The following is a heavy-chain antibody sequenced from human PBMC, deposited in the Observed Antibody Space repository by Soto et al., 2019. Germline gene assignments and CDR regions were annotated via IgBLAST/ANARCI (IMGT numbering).Heavy chain of an antibody. J-gene: IGHJ5*02. V-gene: IGHV3-30*14. CDR3: ATLGQADYPPLAA. CDR2: ISSRGTDI. Sequence: QARLVQSGGGLVQSGRSLTLSCEASGFLFSTSTLNWVRRAPGKGLEWVAEISSRGTDIYYADSVKGRFTISRDNSKNTLYLLLDRVKSDDTAVYFCATLGQADYPPLAAWGQGTLVTVSS. D-gene: IGHD4-17*01. CDR1: GFLFSTST.